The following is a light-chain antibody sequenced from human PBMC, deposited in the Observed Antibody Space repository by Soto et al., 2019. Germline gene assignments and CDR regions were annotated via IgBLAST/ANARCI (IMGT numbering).Light chain of an antibody. CDR1: HSISTT. J-gene: IGKJ4*01. V-gene: IGKV3-15*01. CDR2: GAS. CDR3: QQYNSWPT. Sequence: EIIMTQSPATLSVSPGEGATLSCRPGHSISTTLAWYQHKRGQSPRLLVYGASTRATGVPARFSGSGSGAEFTLSISSLQSEDFAVYYCQQYNSWPTFGGGTKVEIK.